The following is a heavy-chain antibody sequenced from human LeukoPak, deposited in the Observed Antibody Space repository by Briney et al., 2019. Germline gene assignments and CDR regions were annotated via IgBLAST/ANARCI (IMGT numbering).Heavy chain of an antibody. CDR2: ISGSGGST. J-gene: IGHJ4*02. CDR3: ASPDLVGYEHAYGY. V-gene: IGHV3-11*04. CDR1: GGSISSYY. D-gene: IGHD5-12*01. Sequence: LSLTCTVSGGSISSYYWSWIRQAPGKGLEWVSAISGSGGSTYYADSVKGRFTISRDNAKNSLYLQMDSLRAEDTAVYYCASPDLVGYEHAYGYWGQGTLVTVSS.